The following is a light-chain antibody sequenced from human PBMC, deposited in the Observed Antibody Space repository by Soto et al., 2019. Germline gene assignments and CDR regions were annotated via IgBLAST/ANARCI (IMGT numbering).Light chain of an antibody. CDR1: QTISSW. J-gene: IGKJ1*01. CDR2: AAS. CDR3: QQYYSYPWT. V-gene: IGKV1-5*01. Sequence: DIQMTPSPFSLSASVADRVTIPCRASQTISSWLAWYQQKPGKAPKLLIYAASTLQSGVPSRFSGSGSGTDFTLTISCLQSEDFATYYCQQYYSYPWTVGQGTKVDIK.